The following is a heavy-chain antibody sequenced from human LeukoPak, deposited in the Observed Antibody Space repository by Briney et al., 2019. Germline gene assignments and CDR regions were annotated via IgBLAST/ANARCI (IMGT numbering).Heavy chain of an antibody. CDR3: AKDHKVVSYYYGMDV. CDR1: GFTFDDYA. V-gene: IGHV3-9*01. Sequence: PGRSLRLSCAASGFTFDDYAMHWVRQAPGKGLEWVSGISWNSGTIGYADSVEGRFTISRDNAKNSLYLQMNSLRAEDTALYYCAKDHKVVSYYYGMDVWGQGTTVTVSS. CDR2: ISWNSGTI. J-gene: IGHJ6*02. D-gene: IGHD2-2*01.